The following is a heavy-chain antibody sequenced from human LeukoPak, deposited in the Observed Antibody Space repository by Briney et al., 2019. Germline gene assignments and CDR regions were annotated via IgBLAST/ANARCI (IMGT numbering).Heavy chain of an antibody. V-gene: IGHV3-15*01. CDR2: MKSKRDGGAT. CDR3: TTDWIVVGGRPRYYFDY. D-gene: IGHD2-15*01. CDR1: GFTFTNAW. J-gene: IGHJ4*02. Sequence: PGGSLRLSCEASGFTFTNAWMNWVRQAPGKGPEWVGRMKSKRDGGATDYAAPVKGRFTISRDDSKNTLYLQMNSLKTEDTAVYYCTTDWIVVGGRPRYYFDYWGQGTLVTVSS.